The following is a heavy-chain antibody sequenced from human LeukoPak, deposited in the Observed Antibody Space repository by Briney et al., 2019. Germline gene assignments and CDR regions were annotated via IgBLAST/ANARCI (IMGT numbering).Heavy chain of an antibody. D-gene: IGHD2-15*01. V-gene: IGHV4-34*01. CDR3: ARLVVAATRYYYYGMDV. Sequence: SETLSLTCAVYGGSFSGYYWSWIRQPPGKGLELIGEINHSGSTNYNPSLKSRVTISVDTSKNQFSLNLSSVTAADTAVYYCARLVVAATRYYYYGMDVWGQGTTVTVSS. J-gene: IGHJ6*02. CDR1: GGSFSGYY. CDR2: INHSGST.